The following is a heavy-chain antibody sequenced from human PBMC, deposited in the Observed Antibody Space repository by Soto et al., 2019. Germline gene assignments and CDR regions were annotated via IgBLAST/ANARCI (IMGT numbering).Heavy chain of an antibody. V-gene: IGHV1-58*02. J-gene: IGHJ3*02. CDR3: AAEKFRHSTDAFDI. CDR1: GFTFTSSA. Sequence: GASVKVSCKASGFTFTSSAMQWVRQARGQRLEWIGWIVVGSGNTNYAQKFQERVTITRDMSTSTAYMELSSLRSEDTAVYYCAAEKFRHSTDAFDIWGQGTMVTVSS. CDR2: IVVGSGNT. D-gene: IGHD2-21*01.